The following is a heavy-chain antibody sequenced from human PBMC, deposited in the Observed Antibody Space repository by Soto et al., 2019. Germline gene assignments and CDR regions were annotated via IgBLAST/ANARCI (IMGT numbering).Heavy chain of an antibody. CDR3: AKRSGFDSGLFDY. CDR1: GLTFTKYA. Sequence: EVQLLESGRGLVQPGGSLRLSCGVSGLTFTKYAMSWVRQAPGKGLEWVSAISGSGSATHYADSVKGRFTISRDNFKNTVSLQMNSLRVEDTAIYFCAKRSGFDSGLFDYWGQGSLVTVSS. J-gene: IGHJ4*02. CDR2: ISGSGSAT. D-gene: IGHD5-12*01. V-gene: IGHV3-23*01.